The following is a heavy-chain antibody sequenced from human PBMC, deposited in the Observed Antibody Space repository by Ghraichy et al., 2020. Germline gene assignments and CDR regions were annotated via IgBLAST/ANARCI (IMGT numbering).Heavy chain of an antibody. CDR1: GGSISSSSYY. D-gene: IGHD6-13*01. CDR3: ARHVPAAGNPRGAFDI. CDR2: IYYSGST. J-gene: IGHJ3*02. Sequence: SETLSLTCTVSGGSISSSSYYWGWIRQPPGKGLEWIGSIYYSGSTYYNPSLKSRVTISVDTSKNQFSLKLSSVTAADTAVYYCARHVPAAGNPRGAFDIWGQGTMVTVSS. V-gene: IGHV4-39*01.